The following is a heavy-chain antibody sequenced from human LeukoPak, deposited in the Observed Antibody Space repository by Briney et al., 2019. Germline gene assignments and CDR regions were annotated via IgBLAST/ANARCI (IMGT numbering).Heavy chain of an antibody. CDR1: GGSISSYY. D-gene: IGHD2-2*01. V-gene: IGHV4-59*01. J-gene: IGHJ5*02. CDR2: IYYSGST. CDR3: ARVSRLGYCSSTSCGGDWFDP. Sequence: SETLSLTCTVSGGSISSYYWSWIRQPPGKGLEWIGYIYYSGSTNYNPSLKSRVTISVDTSKNQFSLKLSSVTAADTAVYYCARVSRLGYCSSTSCGGDWFDPWGQGTLVTVSS.